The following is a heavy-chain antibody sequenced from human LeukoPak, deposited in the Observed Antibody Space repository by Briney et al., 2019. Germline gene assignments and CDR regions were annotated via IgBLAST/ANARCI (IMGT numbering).Heavy chain of an antibody. CDR2: INTNTGNP. J-gene: IGHJ6*02. D-gene: IGHD3-10*01. V-gene: IGHV7-4-1*02. Sequence: ASVKVSCKASGYTFTSYAMNWVRQAPGQGLEWMGWINTNTGNPTYAQGFTGRFVFSLDTSVSTAYLQISSLKAEDTAVYYCARSDLYYYGSGSYFPLDYYYGMDVWGQGTTVTVSS. CDR1: GYTFTSYA. CDR3: ARSDLYYYGSGSYFPLDYYYGMDV.